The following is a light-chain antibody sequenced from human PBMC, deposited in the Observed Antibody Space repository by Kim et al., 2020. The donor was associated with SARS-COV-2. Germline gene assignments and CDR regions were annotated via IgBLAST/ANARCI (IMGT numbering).Light chain of an antibody. CDR3: QQNYSTPFT. J-gene: IGKJ4*01. CDR1: QSISSY. CDR2: AAS. V-gene: IGKV1-39*01. Sequence: DIQMTQSPSSLSASVGDRVTITCRASQSISSYLNWYQQKPGKAPKLLIYAASSLQSGIPSRFSGSGSGTDFTLTISSLQPGGCATYYCQQNYSTPFTFGGGTKVDIK.